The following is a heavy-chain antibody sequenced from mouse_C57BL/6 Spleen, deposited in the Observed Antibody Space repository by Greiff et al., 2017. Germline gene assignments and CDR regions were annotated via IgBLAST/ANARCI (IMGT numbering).Heavy chain of an antibody. D-gene: IGHD1-1*01. J-gene: IGHJ2*01. CDR1: GYTFTDYY. CDR3: ARDYGSSYGRYFDY. Sequence: EVKLQQSGPELVKPGASVKISCKASGYTFTDYYMNWVKQSHGKSLEWIGDINPNNGGTSYNQKFKGKATLTVDKSSSTAYMELRSLTSEDSAVYYCARDYGSSYGRYFDYWGQGTTLTVSS. CDR2: INPNNGGT. V-gene: IGHV1-26*01.